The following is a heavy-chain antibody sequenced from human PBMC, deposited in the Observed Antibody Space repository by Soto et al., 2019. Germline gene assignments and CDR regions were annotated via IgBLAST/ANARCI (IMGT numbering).Heavy chain of an antibody. Sequence: KTSETLSLTCSVSGDSISSVDYFWAWIRQPPGQALEYIGYIYKSATTYYNPSLKSRATISADTSENHFSLKLSSVTAADTAVYYCARRLNYADYYFDYWGQGSLVTVSS. V-gene: IGHV4-30-4*01. CDR2: IYKSATT. J-gene: IGHJ4*02. CDR3: ARRLNYADYYFDY. D-gene: IGHD4-17*01. CDR1: GDSISSVDYF.